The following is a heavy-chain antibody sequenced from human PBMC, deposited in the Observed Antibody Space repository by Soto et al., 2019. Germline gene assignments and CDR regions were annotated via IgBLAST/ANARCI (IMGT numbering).Heavy chain of an antibody. Sequence: EVQLAESGGGLVQPGGSLRLSCAASGFTFSSHWMHWVRQAPGKGLVWVSRIIGDGNEITYADSVKGRFTISRDNAKNPVLLQINSLRAEDTAVYYFVRGPVSGHDRHFDYWGPGTLVTLSS. CDR1: GFTFSSHW. V-gene: IGHV3-74*01. D-gene: IGHD1-26*01. J-gene: IGHJ4*02. CDR2: IIGDGNEI. CDR3: VRGPVSGHDRHFDY.